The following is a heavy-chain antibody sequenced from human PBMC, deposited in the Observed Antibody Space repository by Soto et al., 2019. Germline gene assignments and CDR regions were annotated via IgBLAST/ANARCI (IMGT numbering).Heavy chain of an antibody. CDR2: ISSSSSYT. V-gene: IGHV3-11*03. D-gene: IGHD3-9*01. CDR1: GFTFSDYY. J-gene: IGHJ6*02. Sequence: PGGSLRLSCAASGFTFSDYYMSWIRQAPGKGLEWVSYISSSSSYTNYADSVKGRFTISRDNAKNSLYLQMNSLRAEDTAVYYCARNGASYYDILTGYSYGMDVWGQGTTVTVSS. CDR3: ARNGASYYDILTGYSYGMDV.